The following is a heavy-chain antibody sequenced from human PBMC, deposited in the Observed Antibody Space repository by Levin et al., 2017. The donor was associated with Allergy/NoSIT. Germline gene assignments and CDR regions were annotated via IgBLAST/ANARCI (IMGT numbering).Heavy chain of an antibody. D-gene: IGHD6-19*01. Sequence: PGGSLRLSCAASGFTVSSNYMSWVRQAPGKGLEWVSVIYSGGSTYYADSVKGRFTISRDNSKNTLYLQMNSLRAEDTAVYYCARVSVAVAGGGMDVWGQGTTVTVSS. CDR1: GFTVSSNY. CDR2: IYSGGST. J-gene: IGHJ6*02. CDR3: ARVSVAVAGGGMDV. V-gene: IGHV3-53*01.